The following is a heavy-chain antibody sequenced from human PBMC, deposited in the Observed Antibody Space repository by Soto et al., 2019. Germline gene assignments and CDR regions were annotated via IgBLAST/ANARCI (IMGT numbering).Heavy chain of an antibody. CDR1: GFTFSSYG. V-gene: IGHV3-33*06. D-gene: IGHD6-13*01. J-gene: IGHJ4*02. CDR3: AKVGAAAAMQDY. CDR2: IWYDGSNK. Sequence: QVQLVESGGGVVQPGRSLRLSCAASGFTFSSYGMHWVRQAPGKGLEWVAVIWYDGSNKYYADSVKGRFTISRDNSKNTLYLQMNSLRAEDTAVYYCAKVGAAAAMQDYWGQGTLVTVSS.